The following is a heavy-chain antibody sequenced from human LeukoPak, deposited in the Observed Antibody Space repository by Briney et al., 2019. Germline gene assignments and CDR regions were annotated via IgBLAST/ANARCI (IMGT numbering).Heavy chain of an antibody. CDR1: GFTFSNYW. CDR3: VRANRYSGYDYEGGFDY. D-gene: IGHD5-12*01. Sequence: GGSLRLSCAASGFTFSNYWVHWVRQPPGKGLVWVSRINSDGSAPSYADSVKGRFTISRDNAKNTLYLQMNSLRAEDTAVYYCVRANRYSGYDYEGGFDYWGQGTLVTVSS. V-gene: IGHV3-74*01. CDR2: INSDGSAP. J-gene: IGHJ4*02.